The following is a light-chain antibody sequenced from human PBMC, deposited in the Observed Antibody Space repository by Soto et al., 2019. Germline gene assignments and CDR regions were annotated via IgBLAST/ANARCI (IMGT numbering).Light chain of an antibody. J-gene: IGKJ5*01. CDR1: QTINNN. CDR3: QQCGSSPIT. Sequence: VMTQAPATLSVSPGERATLSCRASQTINNNVAWYQLKDGQVPRLGSYGASTRATDIPARFSGSGSGTDFTLTISRLEPEDFAVYYCQQCGSSPITFGQGTRLEIK. CDR2: GAS. V-gene: IGKV3-20*01.